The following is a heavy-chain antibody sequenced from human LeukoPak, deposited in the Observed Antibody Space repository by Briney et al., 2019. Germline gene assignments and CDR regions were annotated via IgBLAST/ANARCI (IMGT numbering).Heavy chain of an antibody. D-gene: IGHD1-26*01. CDR2: IDPNRGYT. J-gene: IGHJ4*02. CDR1: GYTFTDYY. V-gene: IGHV1-2*02. Sequence: ASVKVSCKASGYTFTDYYVHWVRQAPGQGLEWMGWIDPNRGYTHSPQKFQGRVTMTRDTSISTAYMELSRLRSDDTAVYYCARGTYSIVASGDYWGQGTLVTVSS. CDR3: ARGTYSIVASGDY.